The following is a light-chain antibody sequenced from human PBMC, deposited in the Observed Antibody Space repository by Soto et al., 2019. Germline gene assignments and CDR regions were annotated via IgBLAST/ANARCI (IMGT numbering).Light chain of an antibody. J-gene: IGKJ1*01. Sequence: DLQLTQSPSSLSASVGDRITITCRASQTISNSLNWYQQKPGKAPNLLIYGTSNLQSGVPSRFSGSGSGTGFTLTISSLQPEDFATYYCQQTYSSSWTFGQGTKVEI. CDR3: QQTYSSSWT. V-gene: IGKV1-39*01. CDR2: GTS. CDR1: QTISNS.